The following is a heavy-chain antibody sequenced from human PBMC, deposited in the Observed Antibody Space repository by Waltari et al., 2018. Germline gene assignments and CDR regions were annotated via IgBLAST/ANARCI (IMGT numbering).Heavy chain of an antibody. J-gene: IGHJ3*02. CDR3: ARVGSDDYVWGAAGAFDI. CDR2: IIPSLGKA. CDR1: GGTFSSYT. Sequence: QVQLVQSGAEVKKPGSSVKVSCKASGGTFSSYTISWVRQAPGQGLEWMVRIIPSLGKANYAQKFQGRFTITADKSTSTAYMELSSLRSEDTAVYYCARVGSDDYVWGAAGAFDIWGQGTMVTVSS. D-gene: IGHD3-16*01. V-gene: IGHV1-69*08.